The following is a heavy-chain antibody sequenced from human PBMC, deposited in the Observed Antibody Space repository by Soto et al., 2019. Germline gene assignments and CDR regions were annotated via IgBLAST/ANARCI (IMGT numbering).Heavy chain of an antibody. D-gene: IGHD1-7*01. Sequence: SETLSLTCTVSGGSIGSSSYFWDWIRQPPGKGLEWIGSIYYSGSTYYNPSLKSRVTISVDTSKNQFSLKLSSVTAADTAVYYCARLGTGTQSFDYWGQGTLVTVSS. CDR1: GGSIGSSSYF. CDR3: ARLGTGTQSFDY. CDR2: IYYSGST. J-gene: IGHJ4*02. V-gene: IGHV4-39*01.